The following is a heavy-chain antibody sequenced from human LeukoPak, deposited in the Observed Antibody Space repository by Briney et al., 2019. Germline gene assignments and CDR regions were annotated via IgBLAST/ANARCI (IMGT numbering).Heavy chain of an antibody. D-gene: IGHD3-3*01. J-gene: IGHJ6*02. CDR3: ARDDFWTPTYGMDV. V-gene: IGHV4-39*01. CDR2: IYYSGST. Sequence: SETLSLTCTVSGGSITSSSCYWGWIRQPPGKGLEWIGSIYYSGSTYYNPSLKSRVTISVGTSKNQFSLKLSSVTAADTAVYYCARDDFWTPTYGMDVWGQGTTVTVSS. CDR1: GGSITSSSCY.